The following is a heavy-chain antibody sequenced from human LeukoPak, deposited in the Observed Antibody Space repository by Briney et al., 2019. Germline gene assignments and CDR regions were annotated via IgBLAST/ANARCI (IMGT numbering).Heavy chain of an antibody. D-gene: IGHD3-16*01. CDR3: AKWGADWDYYYYHHGMDV. J-gene: IGHJ6*02. CDR1: GFTFGNYA. V-gene: IGHV3-23*01. Sequence: GGSLRLSCASTGFTFGNYAMSWVRHAPGKGLEWVSGMSGSDGTMDLADSVKGRFTSSRENHNNMLVLQMNSLRAEDTDVYYCAKWGADWDYYYYHHGMDVWGQGTTVTACS. CDR2: MSGSDGTM.